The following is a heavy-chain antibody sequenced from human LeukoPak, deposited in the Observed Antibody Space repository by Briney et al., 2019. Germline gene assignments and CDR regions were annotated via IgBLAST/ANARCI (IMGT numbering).Heavy chain of an antibody. CDR2: IIPIFGIA. J-gene: IGHJ5*02. CDR3: ARTDSGNNWFDP. D-gene: IGHD1-26*01. CDR1: GGTFSSYA. V-gene: IGHV1-69*04. Sequence: SVKVSCKASGGTFSSYAISWVRQAPGQGLEWMGRIIPIFGIANYAQKFRGRVTITADKSTSTAYMELSSLRSEDTAVYYCARTDSGNNWFDPWGQGTLVTVSS.